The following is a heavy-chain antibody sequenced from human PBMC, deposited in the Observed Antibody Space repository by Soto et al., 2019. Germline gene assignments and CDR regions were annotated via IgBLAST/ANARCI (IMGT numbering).Heavy chain of an antibody. CDR2: FYYGGR. D-gene: IGHD2-8*01. Sequence: PSETLSLTCTVSGGAVGYDYWSWIRQPPGKGLEWIGNFYYGGRYYNPSLKSRVSISADASKNQLSLKLTSVTAADTAVYYCARDEETLIYWSFDIWGRGTLVTVSS. CDR3: ARDEETLIYWSFDI. V-gene: IGHV4-59*02. J-gene: IGHJ2*01. CDR1: GGAVGYDY.